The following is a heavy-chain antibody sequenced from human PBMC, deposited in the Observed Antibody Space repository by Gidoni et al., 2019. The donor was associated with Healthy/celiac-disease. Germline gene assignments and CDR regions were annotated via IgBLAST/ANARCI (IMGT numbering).Heavy chain of an antibody. J-gene: IGHJ6*03. Sequence: QVQLVQSGAEVKKPGSSVKVSCTASGGPFSSDPISWVRQAPGQGLEWMGGIIPIFGTANYAQKFQGRVTITADESTSTAYMELSSLRSEDTAVYYCARARSYSSSWSDYYYYMDVWGKGTTVIVSS. D-gene: IGHD6-13*01. V-gene: IGHV1-69*01. CDR2: IIPIFGTA. CDR1: GGPFSSDP. CDR3: ARARSYSSSWSDYYYYMDV.